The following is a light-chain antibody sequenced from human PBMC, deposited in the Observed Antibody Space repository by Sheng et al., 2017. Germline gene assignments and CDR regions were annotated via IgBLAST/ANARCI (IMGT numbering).Light chain of an antibody. CDR2: GAS. Sequence: EIVLTQSPDTLSLSPGETATLSCRTSQSVSDYLAWYQQKPGQAPRLLIYGASNRASGIPPRFTGTGSGTDYTLTISNLEPEDFAIYYCHQRTNWPPWTFGQGTKVEIK. J-gene: IGKJ1*01. CDR1: QSVSDY. V-gene: IGKV3-11*01. CDR3: HQRTNWPPWT.